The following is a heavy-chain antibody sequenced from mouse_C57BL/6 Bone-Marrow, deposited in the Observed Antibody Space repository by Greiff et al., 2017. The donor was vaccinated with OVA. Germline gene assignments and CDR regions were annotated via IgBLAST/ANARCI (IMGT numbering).Heavy chain of an antibody. Sequence: QVQLQQSGAEVVRPGASVKLSCKASGYTFTDHYINWVKQRPGQGLEWIARIYPGSGNTYYNEKFKGKATLTAEKSSNTAYMQLSSLTSEDSAVYFCARGDGYFFEYGGQGTTLTVSS. CDR3: ARGDGYFFEY. CDR1: GYTFTDHY. J-gene: IGHJ2*01. D-gene: IGHD2-3*01. V-gene: IGHV1-76*01. CDR2: IYPGSGNT.